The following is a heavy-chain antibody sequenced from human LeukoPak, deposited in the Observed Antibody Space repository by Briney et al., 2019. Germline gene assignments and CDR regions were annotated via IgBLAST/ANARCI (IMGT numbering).Heavy chain of an antibody. Sequence: GGSLRLSCAASGFTFSSYTMNWVRQAPGKGLEWVSSISSSSSYIYYADSVKGRFTISRYNAKNSLYLQMNSLRAKDTAVYYCASRYSSGWYDYWGQGTLVTVSS. CDR1: GFTFSSYT. D-gene: IGHD6-19*01. CDR3: ASRYSSGWYDY. J-gene: IGHJ4*02. V-gene: IGHV3-21*04. CDR2: ISSSSSYI.